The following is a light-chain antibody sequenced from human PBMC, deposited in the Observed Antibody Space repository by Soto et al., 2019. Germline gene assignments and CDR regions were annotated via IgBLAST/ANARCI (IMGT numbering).Light chain of an antibody. CDR3: SSYTSSGTPAV. V-gene: IGLV2-14*03. CDR2: DVT. Sequence: QSVLTQPASVSGSPGQSITISCTGTTSDVGGYNYVSWYQQHPGKAPKLILYDVTYRPSGVSSRFSGSKSGNTASLTISGLQAEDEADYHCSSYTSSGTPAVFGGGTKLTVL. J-gene: IGLJ2*01. CDR1: TSDVGGYNY.